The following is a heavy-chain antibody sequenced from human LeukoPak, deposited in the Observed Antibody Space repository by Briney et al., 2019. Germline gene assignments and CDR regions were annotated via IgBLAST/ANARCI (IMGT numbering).Heavy chain of an antibody. CDR1: GFTFSSYS. CDR2: ISSSSSYI. D-gene: IGHD1-1*01. Sequence: GGSLRLSCAASGFTFSSYSMNWVRQAPGKGLEWVSSISSSSSYIYYADSVKGRFTISRDNAKNSLYLQMNSLRAEDTAVYYCARVHRTGTHFDYWGQGTLVTVSS. J-gene: IGHJ4*02. CDR3: ARVHRTGTHFDY. V-gene: IGHV3-21*01.